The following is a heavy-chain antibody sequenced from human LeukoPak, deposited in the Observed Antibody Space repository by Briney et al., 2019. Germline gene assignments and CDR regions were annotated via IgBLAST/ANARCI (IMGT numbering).Heavy chain of an antibody. CDR3: ARDVSLWFGERNWFDP. CDR1: GGSISSYY. CDR2: IYTSGST. V-gene: IGHV4-4*07. J-gene: IGHJ5*02. D-gene: IGHD3-10*01. Sequence: SETLSLTCTVSGGSISSYYWSWIRQPAGKGLEWIGRIYTSGSTNYNPSLKSRVTMSVDTSKNQFSLKLSSVTAADTAVYYCARDVSLWFGERNWFDPWGQGTLVTVSS.